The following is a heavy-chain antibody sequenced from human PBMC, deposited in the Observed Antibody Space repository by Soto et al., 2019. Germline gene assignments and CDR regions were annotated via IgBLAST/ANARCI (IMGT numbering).Heavy chain of an antibody. J-gene: IGHJ4*02. D-gene: IGHD3-3*01. V-gene: IGHV4-30-4*01. Sequence: QVQLQESGPGLVKPSQTLSLACTVSGGSISTGDYYWTWIRQPPGKGLEWIGHIYNGVITYYNPYLTSRISISGDTAKNQFSLKLSSVTAADTAVYYCARGLGNGGYYHFVSWGPGSLVTVSS. CDR3: ARGLGNGGYYHFVS. CDR1: GGSISTGDYY. CDR2: IYNGVIT.